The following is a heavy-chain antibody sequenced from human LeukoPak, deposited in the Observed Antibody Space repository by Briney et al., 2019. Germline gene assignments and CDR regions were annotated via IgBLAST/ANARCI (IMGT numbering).Heavy chain of an antibody. J-gene: IGHJ4*02. V-gene: IGHV1-24*01. CDR2: FDPEAGET. D-gene: IGHD3-10*01. CDR3: ARELWFGELSPQAPFDY. CDR1: GYTLTELS. Sequence: ASVKVSCKVSGYTLTELSMHSVRQAPGKGLERRGGFDPEAGETIYAQKFQGRVTMTEDTSTDTAYMELSSLRSEDTAVYYCARELWFGELSPQAPFDYWGQGTVATVSS.